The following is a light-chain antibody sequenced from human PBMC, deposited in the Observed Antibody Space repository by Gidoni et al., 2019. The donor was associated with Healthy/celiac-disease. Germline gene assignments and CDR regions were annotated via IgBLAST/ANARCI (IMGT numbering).Light chain of an antibody. J-gene: IGKJ5*01. CDR3: QQSYSTPRP. CDR2: AAS. Sequence: DIQMPQSPSSLSASVGDRVTITCRASQSISSYLNWYQQKPGKDPKLLIYAASSLQSGVPSRFSGSGSGTDFTLTISSLQPEDFATYYCQQSYSTPRPFGQGTRLEIK. V-gene: IGKV1-39*01. CDR1: QSISSY.